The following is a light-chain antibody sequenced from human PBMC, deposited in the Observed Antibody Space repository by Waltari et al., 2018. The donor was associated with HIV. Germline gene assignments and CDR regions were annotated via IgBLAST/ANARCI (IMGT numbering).Light chain of an antibody. CDR3: SVWDDSLAGWM. Sequence: QSVLTQPPSASGTPGQRVTLSCSGSQPKLGRTNVLWYQQPPGAAPKRLISLNYPRPSGVPDRFSSSKSGTSASLVISGLRSEDEADYFCSVWDDSLAGWMFGGGTRLTVL. CDR2: LNY. J-gene: IGLJ3*02. V-gene: IGLV1-47*01. CDR1: QPKLGRTN.